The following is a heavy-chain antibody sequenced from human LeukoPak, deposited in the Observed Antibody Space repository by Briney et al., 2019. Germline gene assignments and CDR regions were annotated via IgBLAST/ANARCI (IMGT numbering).Heavy chain of an antibody. D-gene: IGHD2-2*01. CDR1: GLTFSDYY. J-gene: IGHJ4*02. V-gene: IGHV4-39*07. CDR2: IYYSGST. Sequence: GSLRLSCAASGLTFSDYYMSWIRQAPGKGLEWIGSIYYSGSTYYNPSLKSRVTISVDTSKNQFSLKLSSVTAADTAVYYCARDRGYCSSTSCLYYFDYWGQGTLVTVSS. CDR3: ARDRGYCSSTSCLYYFDY.